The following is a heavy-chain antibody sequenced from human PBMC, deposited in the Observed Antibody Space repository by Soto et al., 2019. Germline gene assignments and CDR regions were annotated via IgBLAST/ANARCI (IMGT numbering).Heavy chain of an antibody. CDR2: VSTSSSYT. CDR1: GFTFSDHY. Sequence: PGGSLILSWVASGFTFSDHYMTWILQAPGKGLEWLSYVSTSSSYTNYADSVKGRFTISRDNAMNSLYLQMNSLRAEDTAVYYCARLRLTGYFDYWGPGT. CDR3: ARLRLTGYFDY. V-gene: IGHV3-11*03. J-gene: IGHJ4*02.